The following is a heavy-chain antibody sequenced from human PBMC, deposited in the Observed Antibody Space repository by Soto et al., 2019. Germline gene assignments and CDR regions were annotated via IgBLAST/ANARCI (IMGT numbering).Heavy chain of an antibody. V-gene: IGHV1-46*01. J-gene: IGHJ6*02. Sequence: QVQLVQSGAEVKKPGASGKVSSQSSGYTFTSYYMNWVRLAPGQGLEWMGIINPDGGGTSYAQQFQGRVIMTRDTSTSTVYMEMSSLRSEDTAVYYCAVGGNYLSMDVWGQGTTVTVSS. CDR2: INPDGGGT. CDR3: AVGGNYLSMDV. D-gene: IGHD4-4*01. CDR1: GYTFTSYY.